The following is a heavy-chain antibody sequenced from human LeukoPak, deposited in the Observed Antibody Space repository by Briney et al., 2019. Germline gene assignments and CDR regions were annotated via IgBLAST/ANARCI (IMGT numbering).Heavy chain of an antibody. CDR3: ARDSIIDEPIDY. V-gene: IGHV4-61*02. D-gene: IGHD3-16*01. CDR1: GGSISSGSYY. CDR2: IYTSGST. Sequence: PSETLSLTCTVSGGSISSGSYYWSWIRQPAGKGLEWIGRIYTSGSTNYNPSLKSRVTISVDTSKNQFSLKLSSVTAADTAVYYCARDSIIDEPIDYWGQGTLVTVSS. J-gene: IGHJ4*02.